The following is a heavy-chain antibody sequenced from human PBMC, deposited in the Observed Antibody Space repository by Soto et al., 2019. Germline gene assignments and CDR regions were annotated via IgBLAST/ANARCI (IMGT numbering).Heavy chain of an antibody. D-gene: IGHD3-3*01. Sequence: ASVKVSCKASGYTFTSYYMHWVRQAPGQGLEWMGIINPSSGSTSYAQKFQGWVTMTRDTSISTAYMELSRLRSDDTAVYYCARGSTIFGVVSWFDPWGQGTLVTVSS. V-gene: IGHV1-46*01. CDR2: INPSSGST. CDR3: ARGSTIFGVVSWFDP. J-gene: IGHJ5*02. CDR1: GYTFTSYY.